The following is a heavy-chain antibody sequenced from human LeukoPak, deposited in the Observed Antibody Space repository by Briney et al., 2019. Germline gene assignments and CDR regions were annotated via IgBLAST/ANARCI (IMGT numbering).Heavy chain of an antibody. Sequence: PSETLSLTCTVSGGSINKYYWSWIRQSPGKGLEWLGYVHDSAGTIYNPSLKSRVTISVGTSKTQFSLKVTSVTTADTAVYYCARQSFAPFQVGPETPIESWGQGTLVIVSS. V-gene: IGHV4-59*01. CDR1: GGSINKYY. CDR3: ARQSFAPFQVGPETPIES. D-gene: IGHD1-26*01. J-gene: IGHJ4*02. CDR2: VHDSAGT.